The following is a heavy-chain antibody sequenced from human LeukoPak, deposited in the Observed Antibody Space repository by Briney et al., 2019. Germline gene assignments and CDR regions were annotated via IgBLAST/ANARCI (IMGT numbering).Heavy chain of an antibody. CDR1: GGSISSGDYY. J-gene: IGHJ2*01. D-gene: IGHD6-13*01. V-gene: IGHV4-30-4*08. CDR2: INYSGST. CDR3: ASTGYSSSWYTFYLYFVL. Sequence: SETLSLTCTVSGGSISSGDYYWGWIRQPRGKGLEWIGYINYSGSTYNNPSVKRRVTKTVETAKNQFTWKLRYVTAADTAVYYCASTGYSSSWYTFYLYFVLLGRGTLVTVSS.